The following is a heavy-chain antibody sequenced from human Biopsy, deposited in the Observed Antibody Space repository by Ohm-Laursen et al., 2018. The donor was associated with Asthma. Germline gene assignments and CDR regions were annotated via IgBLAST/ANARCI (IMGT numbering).Heavy chain of an antibody. CDR2: IYSGGTS. J-gene: IGHJ4*02. Sequence: PRLSCAASGFAVSRDHMFWVRQAPGKGLEWVSVIYSGGTSHTADSVRGRFTIYRDYSKNTLYLQMHSLRAEDTAVYYCARGDSSNWSHYYFDYWGQGTLVTVSS. CDR3: ARGDSSNWSHYYFDY. D-gene: IGHD3-22*01. V-gene: IGHV3-53*01. CDR1: GFAVSRDH.